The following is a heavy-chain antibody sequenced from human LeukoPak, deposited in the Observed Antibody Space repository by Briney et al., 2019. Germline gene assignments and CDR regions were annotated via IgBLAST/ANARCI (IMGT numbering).Heavy chain of an antibody. V-gene: IGHV3-7*01. CDR1: GFTFSLYW. Sequence: AGGSLRLSCAASGFTFSLYWMTWVRQSPGKGLEWVADINPDGSQKYSVDSVKGRFTISRDNAENSLYLQMNSLRAEDTAVYYCVREHYFYHMDGWGEGTTVTVSS. CDR3: VREHYFYHMDG. CDR2: INPDGSQK. J-gene: IGHJ6*03.